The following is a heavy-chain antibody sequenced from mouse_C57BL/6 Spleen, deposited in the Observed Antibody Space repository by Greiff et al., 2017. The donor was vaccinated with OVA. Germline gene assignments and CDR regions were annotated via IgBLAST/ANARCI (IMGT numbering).Heavy chain of an antibody. CDR3: TRGTTVVEGYFDV. D-gene: IGHD1-1*01. J-gene: IGHJ1*03. CDR2: IRNKANNHAT. V-gene: IGHV6-6*01. Sequence: DVMLVESGGGLVQPGGSLKLSCAASGFTFSDAWMDWVRQSPEKGLEWVAEIRNKANNHATYYAESVKGRFTISRDDSKSSVYLQMNSLRAEDTGIYYCTRGTTVVEGYFDVWGTGTTVTVSS. CDR1: GFTFSDAW.